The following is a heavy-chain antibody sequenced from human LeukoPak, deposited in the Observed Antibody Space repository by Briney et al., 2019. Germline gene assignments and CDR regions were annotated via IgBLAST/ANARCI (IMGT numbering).Heavy chain of an antibody. Sequence: SETLSLTCTVSGGSISSYYWSWIRQPPGKGLEWIGYIYYSGSTNYNPSLKSRVTISVDTSKNQFSLKLSSVTAADTAVYYWARDLEFDCSSTSCVLKGNAFDIWGQGTMVTVSS. D-gene: IGHD2-2*01. V-gene: IGHV4-59*01. CDR3: ARDLEFDCSSTSCVLKGNAFDI. J-gene: IGHJ3*02. CDR1: GGSISSYY. CDR2: IYYSGST.